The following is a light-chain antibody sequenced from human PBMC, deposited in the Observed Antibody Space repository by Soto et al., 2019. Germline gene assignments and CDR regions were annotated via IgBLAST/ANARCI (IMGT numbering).Light chain of an antibody. CDR2: EVA. Sequence: QSVLTQPASVSGSPGQSITISCTGTSRDNGFYNYVSWYQQHPGKAPKLIIYEVAKRPSGVSSRFSGSKSGNTASLTISGLQAEDEADYHCSSYTNTGTLYVFGTGTKLTVL. V-gene: IGLV2-14*01. J-gene: IGLJ1*01. CDR1: SRDNGFYNY. CDR3: SSYTNTGTLYV.